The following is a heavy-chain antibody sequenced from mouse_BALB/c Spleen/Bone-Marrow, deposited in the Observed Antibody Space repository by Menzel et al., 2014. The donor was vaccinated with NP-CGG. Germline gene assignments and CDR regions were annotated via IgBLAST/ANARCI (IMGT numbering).Heavy chain of an antibody. CDR3: ASYRYGWYFDV. CDR2: IDPASGNT. D-gene: IGHD2-14*01. V-gene: IGHV14-3*02. Sequence: EVQLQQSGAELVKPGASVKLSCTASGFNIKDTYLHWVKQRPEQGLDWIGRIDPASGNTKYDPKFQGKATITADTSSNTAYLQLSSLISEDTAVYYCASYRYGWYFDVWGAGTTVTVSS. J-gene: IGHJ1*01. CDR1: GFNIKDTY.